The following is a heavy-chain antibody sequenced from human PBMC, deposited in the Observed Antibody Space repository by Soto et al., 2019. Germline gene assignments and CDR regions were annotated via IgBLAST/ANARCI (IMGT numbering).Heavy chain of an antibody. CDR2: IKQDGSEK. CDR1: GFTFSSYW. D-gene: IGHD4-17*01. J-gene: IGHJ4*02. V-gene: IGHV3-7*01. CDR3: ARDGRDYGDYWGRFDY. Sequence: EVQLVESGGGLVQPGGSLRLSCAASGFTFSSYWMSWVRQAPGKGLEWVANIKQDGSEKYYVDSVKGRFTISRDNAKNSLYLQMNSLRAEDTAVYYCARDGRDYGDYWGRFDYWGQGTLVTVSS.